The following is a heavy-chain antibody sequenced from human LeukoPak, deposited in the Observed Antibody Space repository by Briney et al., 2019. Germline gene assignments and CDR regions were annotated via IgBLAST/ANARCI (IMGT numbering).Heavy chain of an antibody. V-gene: IGHV3-7*01. CDR2: IKQDGSEK. Sequence: GGSLRLSCAASGFTFSNYGMNWVRQAPGKGLEWVANIKQDGSEKYNVDSVKGRFTISRDNAKNSLYLQMNSLRAEDTAVYYCARDPYSGSYGNYYYYFMDVWGKGTTVTISS. J-gene: IGHJ6*03. D-gene: IGHD1-26*01. CDR3: ARDPYSGSYGNYYYYFMDV. CDR1: GFTFSNYG.